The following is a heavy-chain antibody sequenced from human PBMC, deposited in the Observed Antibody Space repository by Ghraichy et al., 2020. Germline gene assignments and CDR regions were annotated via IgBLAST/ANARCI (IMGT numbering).Heavy chain of an antibody. CDR2: ISRDGGLT. CDR1: GFNFNDYS. J-gene: IGHJ4*02. D-gene: IGHD2/OR15-2a*01. Sequence: GGSLRLSCAASGFNFNDYSMHWVRQAPGKGLEWVSVISRDGGLTYHADSVKGRFTISRDNSKNSLYLQMNSLRTEDTAFYYCTKGAYFRVDYWGQGTLVTVSS. CDR3: TKGAYFRVDY. V-gene: IGHV3-43*01.